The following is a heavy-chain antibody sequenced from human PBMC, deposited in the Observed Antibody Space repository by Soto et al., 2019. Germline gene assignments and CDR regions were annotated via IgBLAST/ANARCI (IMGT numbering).Heavy chain of an antibody. J-gene: IGHJ6*03. D-gene: IGHD3-10*01. Sequence: SETLSLTCTVSGGSIGSYYWSWIRQPPGKGLEWIGYIYYSGSTNYNPSLKSRVTISVDTSKNQFSLKLSSVTAADTAVYYCRCTMVRGVSSPYYYYMDVWGKGTTVTVSS. CDR2: IYYSGST. CDR3: RCTMVRGVSSPYYYYMDV. CDR1: GGSIGSYY. V-gene: IGHV4-59*08.